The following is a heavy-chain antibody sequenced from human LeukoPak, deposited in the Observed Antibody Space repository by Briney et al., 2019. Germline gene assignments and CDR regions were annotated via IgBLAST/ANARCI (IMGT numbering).Heavy chain of an antibody. D-gene: IGHD7-27*01. CDR3: ARLAGEVKDL. V-gene: IGHV3-74*01. CDR1: GLTFSSYW. CDR2: IKTDGSTT. Sequence: PGGSLRLSCAASGLTFSSYWMHWVRQAPGKGLVWVSHIKTDGSTTNYADSVKGRFTISRDNAKNTLYLQMNSLRVEDTALYYCARLAGEVKDLWGQGTLVTVSS. J-gene: IGHJ5*02.